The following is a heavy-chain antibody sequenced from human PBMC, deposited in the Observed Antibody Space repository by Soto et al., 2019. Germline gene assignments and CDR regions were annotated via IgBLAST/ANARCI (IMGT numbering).Heavy chain of an antibody. J-gene: IGHJ6*02. Sequence: SVKVSCKASGGTFSSYAISWVRQAPGQGLEWMGGIIPIFGTANYAQKFQGRVTITADKSTSTAYMELSSLRSEDTAVYYCARAGPEYSSSSGYYYGMDVWGQGTTVTVSS. CDR1: GGTFSSYA. CDR3: ARAGPEYSSSSGYYYGMDV. CDR2: IIPIFGTA. V-gene: IGHV1-69*06. D-gene: IGHD6-6*01.